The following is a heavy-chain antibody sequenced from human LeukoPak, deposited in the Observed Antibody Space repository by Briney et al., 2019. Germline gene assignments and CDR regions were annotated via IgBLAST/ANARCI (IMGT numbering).Heavy chain of an antibody. CDR1: GFTFSNSA. CDR2: ISGSGGST. J-gene: IGHJ4*02. V-gene: IGHV3-23*01. CDR3: AKRIQSAMATGY. D-gene: IGHD5-18*01. Sequence: GSLRLSCAASGFTFSNSALSWVRQAPGKGLEWVSDISGSGGSTYYADSVKGRFTISRDNSKNTLYLQMNSLRAEDTAVYYCAKRIQSAMATGYWGQGTLVTVSS.